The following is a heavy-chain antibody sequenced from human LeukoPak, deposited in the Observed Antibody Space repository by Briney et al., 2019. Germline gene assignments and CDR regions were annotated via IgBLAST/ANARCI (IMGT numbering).Heavy chain of an antibody. CDR1: RFTFSSYW. V-gene: IGHV3-74*01. Sequence: GGSLRLSCAASRFTFSSYWIHWVRQAPGKGLVWLSRINDDGSSPIYADSVKGRFTISRDNAKNTLYLQMNSLRAEDTAVYYCARQLLYGLDVWGQGTTVTVSS. D-gene: IGHD1-26*01. CDR2: INDDGSSP. CDR3: ARQLLYGLDV. J-gene: IGHJ6*02.